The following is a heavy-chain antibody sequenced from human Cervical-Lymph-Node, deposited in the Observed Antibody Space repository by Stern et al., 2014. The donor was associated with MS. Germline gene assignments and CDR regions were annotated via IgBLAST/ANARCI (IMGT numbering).Heavy chain of an antibody. CDR1: GYTFTGYY. V-gene: IGHV1-2*02. J-gene: IGHJ4*02. Sequence: PLVQSGAEVKKPGASVKVSCKASGYTFTGYYMHWVRQAPGQGLEWMGWINPKGGGTNYAQKFQGRVTMTRDTSISTAYMELNRLRSDDTAVYYCAREMASGYDLPDYWGQGTLVIVSS. CDR2: INPKGGGT. D-gene: IGHD5-12*01. CDR3: AREMASGYDLPDY.